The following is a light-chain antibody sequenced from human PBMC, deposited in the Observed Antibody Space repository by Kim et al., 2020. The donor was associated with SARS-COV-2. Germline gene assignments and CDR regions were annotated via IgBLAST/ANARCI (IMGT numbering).Light chain of an antibody. CDR2: GAS. V-gene: IGKV3-15*01. CDR3: HQYNDWPPGDT. CDR1: QSVSNN. Sequence: SPGERATLSCRASQSVSNNLAWYRHKPGQPPRLLIYGASTRATGVPARFSGSGSGTDFTLTVSSLQSEDFAVYYCHQYNDWPPGDTFGQGTKLEI. J-gene: IGKJ2*01.